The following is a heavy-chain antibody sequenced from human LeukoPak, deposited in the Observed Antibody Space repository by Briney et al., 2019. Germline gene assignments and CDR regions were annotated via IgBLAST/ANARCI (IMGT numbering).Heavy chain of an antibody. CDR1: GFTFSSYS. CDR2: ISSSSSYI. J-gene: IGHJ4*02. CDR3: ARRARGIEAAGTLDY. D-gene: IGHD6-13*01. V-gene: IGHV3-21*01. Sequence: PGGSLRLSCAASGFTFSSYSMNWVRQAPGKGLEWVSSISSSSSYIYYADSVKGRFTISRDNAKNTLYLQMNSLRAEDTAVYYCARRARGIEAAGTLDYWGQGTLVTVSS.